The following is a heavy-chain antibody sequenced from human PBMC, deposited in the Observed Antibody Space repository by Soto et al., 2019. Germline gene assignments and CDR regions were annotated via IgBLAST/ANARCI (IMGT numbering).Heavy chain of an antibody. V-gene: IGHV2-26*01. CDR3: ARITIFVAETYYFDY. CDR2: IFSNDEK. CDR1: GFSLSNARMG. D-gene: IGHD3-3*01. Sequence: QVTLKESGPVLVNPTETLTLTCTVSGFSLSNARMGVSWIRQPPGKALEWLAHIFSNDEKSYSTSLKSRLTISKDTSKSQVVLTMTNMDPVDTATYYCARITIFVAETYYFDYWGQGTLVTVSS. J-gene: IGHJ4*02.